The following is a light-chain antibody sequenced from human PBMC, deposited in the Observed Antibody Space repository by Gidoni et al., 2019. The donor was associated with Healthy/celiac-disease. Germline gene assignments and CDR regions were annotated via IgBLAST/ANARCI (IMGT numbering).Light chain of an antibody. CDR1: QSISSW. CDR3: QQYNSYFFT. CDR2: KAS. J-gene: IGKJ3*01. Sequence: DPVSITCRASQSISSWLAWYQQKPGKAPKLLIYKASSLESGVPSRFSGSGSGTEFTLTISSLQPDDFATYYCQQYNSYFFTFGPXTKVDIK. V-gene: IGKV1-5*03.